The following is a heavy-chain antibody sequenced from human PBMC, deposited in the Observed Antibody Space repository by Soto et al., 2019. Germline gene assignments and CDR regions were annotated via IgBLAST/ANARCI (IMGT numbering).Heavy chain of an antibody. CDR2: INPNGGST. Sequence: QVRLVQSGAEVKKPGASVKVSCKASGYIVTNYYIHWVRQAPGQGLEWMAIINPNGGSTNCAQEFQRRITLTRDTSTSTVYMDLSSLSSEDTAVYYCARGLYSGDKWGQGTLVTVSS. J-gene: IGHJ4*02. V-gene: IGHV1-46*01. CDR3: ARGLYSGDK. D-gene: IGHD2-21*01. CDR1: GYIVTNYY.